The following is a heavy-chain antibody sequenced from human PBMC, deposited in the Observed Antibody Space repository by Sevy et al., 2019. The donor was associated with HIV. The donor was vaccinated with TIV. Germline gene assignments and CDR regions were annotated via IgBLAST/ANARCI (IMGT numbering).Heavy chain of an antibody. CDR2: ISSSTNYI. Sequence: GGSLRLSCAASGFTFSSYSMDWVRQAPGKGLEWVSSISSSTNYIYYADSVKDRFTISRDNAKNSLFLQMNSLRAEDTAVYYCVREGGSGWYNFDYWGQGTLVTVSS. J-gene: IGHJ4*02. V-gene: IGHV3-21*01. CDR3: VREGGSGWYNFDY. D-gene: IGHD6-19*01. CDR1: GFTFSSYS.